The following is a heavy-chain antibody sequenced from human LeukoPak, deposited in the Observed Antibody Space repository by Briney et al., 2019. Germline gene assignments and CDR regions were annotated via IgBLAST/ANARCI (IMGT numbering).Heavy chain of an antibody. CDR2: IYSGGST. V-gene: IGHV3-66*01. D-gene: IGHD5-12*01. J-gene: IGHJ4*02. CDR3: AREGYGYGPFDY. Sequence: GGSLRLSCVASGFTVSSNYMSWVRQAPGKGLEWVSVIYSGGSTYYAVSVKGRFTISRDNSKNTLYLQMNSLRVEDTAVYYCAREGYGYGPFDYWGQGNLVTVSS. CDR1: GFTVSSNY.